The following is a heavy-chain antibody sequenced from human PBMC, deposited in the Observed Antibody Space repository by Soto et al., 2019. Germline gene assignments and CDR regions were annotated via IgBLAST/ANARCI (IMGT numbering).Heavy chain of an antibody. Sequence: QVQLVQSGAEVKKPGASVKVSCKASGYTFTAYYMHWLRQAPRQGLEWMGWINPNSGGTNYAQRFQGRVTVTNDTSISTTYMELSSLGSDDTAVYYCARGDFDRSGNYNAGWFAPWGQGALVTVSS. D-gene: IGHD3-22*01. V-gene: IGHV1-2*02. CDR1: GYTFTAYY. CDR3: ARGDFDRSGNYNAGWFAP. J-gene: IGHJ5*02. CDR2: INPNSGGT.